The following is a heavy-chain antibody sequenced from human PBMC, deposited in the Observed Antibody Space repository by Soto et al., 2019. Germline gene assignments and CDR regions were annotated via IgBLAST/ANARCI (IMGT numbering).Heavy chain of an antibody. Sequence: QVQLEESGPGLVKPSQTLSLTCTVSGGSISNSDYYWSWIRQHPGKGLEWIGYIYYSRSPFYNPSLKSRLTISVVTSQNQFSLRLTAVIAADTAVYYCAREGDDYGSYYFDYWGQGTLVTVSS. D-gene: IGHD4-17*01. CDR1: GGSISNSDYY. CDR3: AREGDDYGSYYFDY. CDR2: IYYSRSP. J-gene: IGHJ4*02. V-gene: IGHV4-31*03.